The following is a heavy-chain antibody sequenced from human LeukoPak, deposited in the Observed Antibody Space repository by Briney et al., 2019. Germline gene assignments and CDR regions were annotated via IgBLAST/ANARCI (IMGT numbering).Heavy chain of an antibody. CDR2: IWYDGSDI. CDR3: ARDLSMVRGPLDY. CDR1: GFTFSTYA. V-gene: IGHV3-33*01. D-gene: IGHD3-10*01. J-gene: IGHJ4*02. Sequence: GGSLRLSCAASGFTFSTYAMHWVRQAPGKGLEWVAVIWYDGSDIYYADSVKGRFTISRDNSKNTLYLQVNSLRAEDTAVYYCARDLSMVRGPLDYWGQGTLVTVSS.